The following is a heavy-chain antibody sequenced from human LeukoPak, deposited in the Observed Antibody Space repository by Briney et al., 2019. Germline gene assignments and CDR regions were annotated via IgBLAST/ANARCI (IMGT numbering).Heavy chain of an antibody. Sequence: GASVKVSCKASGGTFSSYAISWVRQAPGQGLEWMGGIIPIFGTANYAQKLQGRVSMTTDTSTRTAYMELRSLRSDDTAVYYCAREWKYCRSTSCGYYFDYWGQGTLVTVSS. CDR2: IIPIFGTA. CDR3: AREWKYCRSTSCGYYFDY. D-gene: IGHD2-2*01. CDR1: GGTFSSYA. V-gene: IGHV1-69*05. J-gene: IGHJ4*02.